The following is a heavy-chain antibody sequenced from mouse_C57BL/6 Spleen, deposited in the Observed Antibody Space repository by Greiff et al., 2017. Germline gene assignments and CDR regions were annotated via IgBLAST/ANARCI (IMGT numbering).Heavy chain of an antibody. J-gene: IGHJ1*03. V-gene: IGHV1-50*01. Sequence: QVQLKQPGAELVKPGASVKLSCKASGYTFTSYWMQWVKQRPGQGLEWIGEIDPSDSYTNYNQKFKGKATLTVDTSSSTAYMQLSSLTSEDSAVYYCARHRIYYDYFEGWGTGTTVTVSS. D-gene: IGHD2-4*01. CDR2: IDPSDSYT. CDR1: GYTFTSYW. CDR3: ARHRIYYDYFEG.